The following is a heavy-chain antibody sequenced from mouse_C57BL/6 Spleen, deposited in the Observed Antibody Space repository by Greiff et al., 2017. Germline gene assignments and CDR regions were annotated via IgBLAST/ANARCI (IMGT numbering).Heavy chain of an antibody. CDR3: ASPSYPY. CDR1: GYAFSSSW. Sequence: VQLQQSGPELVKPGASVKISCKASGYAFSSSWMNRVKQRPGKGLEWIGRIYPGDGDTNYNGKFKGKATLTADKSSSTAYMQLSSLTSEDSAVYFCASPSYPYWGQGTLVTVSA. CDR2: IYPGDGDT. V-gene: IGHV1-82*01. J-gene: IGHJ3*01.